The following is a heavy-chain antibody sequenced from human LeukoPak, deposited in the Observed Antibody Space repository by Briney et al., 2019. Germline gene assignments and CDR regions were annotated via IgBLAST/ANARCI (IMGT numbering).Heavy chain of an antibody. J-gene: IGHJ4*02. D-gene: IGHD7-27*01. Sequence: GGSLRLSCAASGFTFSSYEMNWVRQAPGKGLEWVSYISSSGSTIYYADSVKGRFTISRDNAKNSLYLQMNSLKTEDTAVYYCSRDDNWGQENFDYWGQGTLVTVSS. CDR1: GFTFSSYE. V-gene: IGHV3-48*03. CDR2: ISSSGSTI. CDR3: SRDDNWGQENFDY.